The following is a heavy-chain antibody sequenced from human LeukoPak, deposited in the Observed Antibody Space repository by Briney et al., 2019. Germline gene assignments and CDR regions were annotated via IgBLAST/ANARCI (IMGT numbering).Heavy chain of an antibody. J-gene: IGHJ3*02. V-gene: IGHV3-21*01. CDR2: LSSSGNYT. CDR3: ARDPRDTPYAFDI. D-gene: IGHD5-18*01. CDR1: GFTFSTYP. Sequence: GGSLRLSCAASGFTFSTYPMNWVRQAPGKGLEWVSSLSSSGNYTYYADSMQGRFTISRDNAKNSLYLQMNSLRADDTAMYYCARDPRDTPYAFDIWGQGTMVTVSS.